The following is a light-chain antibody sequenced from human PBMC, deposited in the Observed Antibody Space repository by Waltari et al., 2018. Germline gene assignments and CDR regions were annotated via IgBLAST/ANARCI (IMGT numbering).Light chain of an antibody. CDR3: SSYTSTSTRYL. V-gene: IGLV2-14*03. Sequence: QSALTQPASVSGSPGQSITISCTGTSSDVGGHNYVSWYQQHPGKAPRLMLYDVITRPSGVYPRFSGAKSGNTASLTISGLQAEDEADYYCSSYTSTSTRYLFGTGTKVTVL. CDR2: DVI. CDR1: SSDVGGHNY. J-gene: IGLJ1*01.